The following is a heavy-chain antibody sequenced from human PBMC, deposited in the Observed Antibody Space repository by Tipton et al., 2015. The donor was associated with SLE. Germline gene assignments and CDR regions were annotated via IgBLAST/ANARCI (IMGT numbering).Heavy chain of an antibody. J-gene: IGHJ4*02. D-gene: IGHD3-22*01. Sequence: SLRLSCSASGFTFSSYAMHWVRQAPGKGLEYVSAISSNGGSTYYADSVKGRFTFSRDNSKNTLYLQMSSLRAEDTAVYYCVNSADYYDSSGYYWDGGLFFDYWGQGTLVTVSS. CDR1: GFTFSSYA. CDR3: VNSADYYDSSGYYWDGGLFFDY. V-gene: IGHV3-64D*06. CDR2: ISSNGGST.